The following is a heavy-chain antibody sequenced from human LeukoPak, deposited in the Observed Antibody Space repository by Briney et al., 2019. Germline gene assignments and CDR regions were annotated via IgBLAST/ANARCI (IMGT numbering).Heavy chain of an antibody. D-gene: IGHD2-2*01. J-gene: IGHJ4*02. CDR1: GGSFSGYY. CDR2: INHSGST. V-gene: IGHV4-34*01. CDR3: AREARRGRGSSXSCYDY. Sequence: SETLSLTCAVYGGSFSGYYWSWIRQPPGKGLEWIGEINHSGSTNYNPSLKSRVTISVDTSKNQFSLKLSSVTAADTAVYYCAREARRGRGSSXSCYDYWGPGTLVTVSS.